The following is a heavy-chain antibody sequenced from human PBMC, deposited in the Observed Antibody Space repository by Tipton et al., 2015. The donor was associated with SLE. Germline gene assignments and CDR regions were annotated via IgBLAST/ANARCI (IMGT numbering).Heavy chain of an antibody. J-gene: IGHJ3*02. Sequence: LRLSCTVSGGSISSYYWSWIRQPPGKGLEWIGYIYTSGSTNYNPSLKSRVTISVDTSKNQFSLKLSSVTAADTAVYYCASDYGGNIDAFDIWGQGTMVTVSS. V-gene: IGHV4-59*01. CDR3: ASDYGGNIDAFDI. CDR1: GGSISSYY. D-gene: IGHD4-23*01. CDR2: IYTSGST.